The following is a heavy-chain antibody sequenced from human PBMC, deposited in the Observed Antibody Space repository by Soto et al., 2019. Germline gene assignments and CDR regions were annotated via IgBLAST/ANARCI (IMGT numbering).Heavy chain of an antibody. CDR3: AHSSPQDSSSWDYYYYYGMDV. Sequence: PTLVNPTQTLTLTCTFSGFSLSTSGVGVGWIRQPPGKALEWLALIYWNDDKRYSPSLKSRLTITKDTSKNQVVLTMTNMDPVDTATYYCAHSSPQDSSSWDYYYYYGMDVWGQGTTVTVS. J-gene: IGHJ6*02. CDR1: GFSLSTSGVG. D-gene: IGHD6-13*01. CDR2: IYWNDDK. V-gene: IGHV2-5*01.